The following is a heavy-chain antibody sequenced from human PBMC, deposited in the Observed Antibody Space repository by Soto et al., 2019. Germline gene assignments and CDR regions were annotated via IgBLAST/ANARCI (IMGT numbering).Heavy chain of an antibody. V-gene: IGHV4-4*07. Sequence: SETLSLTCSVSGGTISGYYWTWIRQPAGKGLEWIGRIYSSGNTKYNPSLQSRVTMSLDTSNNQFSLRLTSVTAADTAVYYCARGQRFTDWFDPWGQGTLVTVSS. D-gene: IGHD3-3*01. CDR3: ARGQRFTDWFDP. J-gene: IGHJ5*02. CDR1: GGTISGYY. CDR2: IYSSGNT.